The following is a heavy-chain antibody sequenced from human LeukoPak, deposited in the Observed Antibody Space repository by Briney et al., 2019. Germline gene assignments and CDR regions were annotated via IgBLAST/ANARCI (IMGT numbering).Heavy chain of an antibody. CDR3: AKQSRPFVDIVATIDY. CDR2: IRYDGSNK. J-gene: IGHJ4*02. Sequence: GGSLRLSCAASGFTFSSYGMHWVRQAPGKGLEWVAFIRYDGSNKYYADSVKGRFTISRDNSKNTLYLQMNSLRAEDTAVYYCAKQSRPFVDIVATIDYWGQGTLVTVSS. CDR1: GFTFSSYG. V-gene: IGHV3-30*02. D-gene: IGHD5-12*01.